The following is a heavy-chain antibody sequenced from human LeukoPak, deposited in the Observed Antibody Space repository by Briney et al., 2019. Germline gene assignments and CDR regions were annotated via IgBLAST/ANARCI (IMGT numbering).Heavy chain of an antibody. CDR2: ISDSGGGT. J-gene: IGHJ4*02. CDR3: DGADF. V-gene: IGHV3-23*01. CDR1: GFTFNTYS. Sequence: GGSLRLSCAASGFTFNTYSMNWARQAPGKGLEWVSTISDSGGGTYYADSVKGRFTISRDNSRNTLYLQMNSLRADDTAVYYCDGADFWGQGTLVTVSS.